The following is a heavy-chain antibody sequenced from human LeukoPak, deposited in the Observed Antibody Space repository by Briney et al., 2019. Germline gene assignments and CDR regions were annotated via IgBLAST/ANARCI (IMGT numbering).Heavy chain of an antibody. Sequence: GGSLRLSCAASGFTFSSYAMHWVRQAPGKGLEYVSAISSNGGSTYYANSVKGRFTISRDNSKNTLYLQMGSLRAEDMAVYYCARVGQQLVLGYYYYYMDVWGKGTTVTVSS. CDR2: ISSNGGST. J-gene: IGHJ6*03. CDR3: ARVGQQLVLGYYYYYMDV. D-gene: IGHD6-13*01. V-gene: IGHV3-64*01. CDR1: GFTFSSYA.